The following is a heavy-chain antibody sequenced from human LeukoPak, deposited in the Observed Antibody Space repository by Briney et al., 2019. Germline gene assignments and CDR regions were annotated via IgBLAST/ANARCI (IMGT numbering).Heavy chain of an antibody. V-gene: IGHV3-74*01. CDR2: VNGDGSTT. CDR1: GFTFSTYW. D-gene: IGHD2-2*01. Sequence: GGSLRLSCAASGFTFSTYWMHWVRQAPGKGLVWVSRVNGDGSTTSYADSVKGRFTISRDNSKNTLYLQMNSLRAEDTAVYYCAKGYCSSTSCLTTWGQGTLVTVSS. J-gene: IGHJ5*02. CDR3: AKGYCSSTSCLTT.